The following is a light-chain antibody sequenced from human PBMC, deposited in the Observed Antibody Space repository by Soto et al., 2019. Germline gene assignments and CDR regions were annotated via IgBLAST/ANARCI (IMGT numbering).Light chain of an antibody. Sequence: EMVLTQSPATLSVSPGERATLSCRASQSVDGKLAWYQQKPGQFPTLIIYDVSTRVTDIPARFSGGGSGTEFTLTISSLQSEDVAVYYCQHHNNWPPYTFGQGTRLEIK. CDR2: DVS. CDR1: QSVDGK. V-gene: IGKV3-15*01. J-gene: IGKJ2*01. CDR3: QHHNNWPPYT.